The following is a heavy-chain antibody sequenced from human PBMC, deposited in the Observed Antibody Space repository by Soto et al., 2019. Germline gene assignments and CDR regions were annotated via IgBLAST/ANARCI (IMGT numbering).Heavy chain of an antibody. V-gene: IGHV5-51*01. CDR2: IYPGDSDT. D-gene: IGHD3-22*01. Sequence: GESLKISCKGSGYSFTSYWIGWVRQMPGKGLEWMGIIYPGDSDTRYSPSFQGQVTISADKSISTAYLQWSSLKASDTAMYYCARHGYHYDSSGYDGGDYWGQGTLVTVSS. CDR1: GYSFTSYW. J-gene: IGHJ4*02. CDR3: ARHGYHYDSSGYDGGDY.